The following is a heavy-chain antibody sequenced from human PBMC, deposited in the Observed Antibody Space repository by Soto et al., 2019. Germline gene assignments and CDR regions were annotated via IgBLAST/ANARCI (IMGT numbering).Heavy chain of an antibody. D-gene: IGHD3-3*01. Sequence: SETLSLTCAVSGASMTTGGFSWTWVRQPPGGGLEWIGHVYHRASTQYNPSLKGRASISVDTSRSLFSLRLTSLTAADTAVYFCTRGSAAPLSLQYLDTWGQGTPVTV. CDR3: TRGSAAPLSLQYLDT. J-gene: IGHJ4*02. V-gene: IGHV4-30-2*01. CDR2: VYHRAST. CDR1: GASMTTGGFS.